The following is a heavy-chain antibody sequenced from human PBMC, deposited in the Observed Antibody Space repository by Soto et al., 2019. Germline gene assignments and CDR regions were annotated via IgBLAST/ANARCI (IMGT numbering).Heavy chain of an antibody. Sequence: QVQLQESGPGLVKPSQTLSLTCTVSGGSIISDGSYWSWIRQHPGKDLEWIAYIYYTGGTYTNPSLTSRVTISADTSKNQFSLKLKSVTAADTAVYFCARALVGSTVEGFEIWGQGTLVTVSS. CDR1: GGSIISDGSY. D-gene: IGHD1-26*01. J-gene: IGHJ3*02. V-gene: IGHV4-31*03. CDR2: IYYTGGT. CDR3: ARALVGSTVEGFEI.